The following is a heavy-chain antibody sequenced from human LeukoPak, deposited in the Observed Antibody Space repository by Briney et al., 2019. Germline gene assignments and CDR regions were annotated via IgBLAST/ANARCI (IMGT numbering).Heavy chain of an antibody. CDR2: IYYSGST. V-gene: IGHV4-59*08. CDR3: ARAPGYCSTTSCEDYYYMDV. J-gene: IGHJ6*03. D-gene: IGHD2-2*01. CDR1: GGSISSYY. Sequence: SETLSLTCTVSGGSISSYYWSWIRQPPGKGLEWIGYIYYSGSTNYNPSLKSRVTISVDTSKNQLSLKLSSVTAADTAVYYCARAPGYCSTTSCEDYYYMDVWGKGTTLTVSS.